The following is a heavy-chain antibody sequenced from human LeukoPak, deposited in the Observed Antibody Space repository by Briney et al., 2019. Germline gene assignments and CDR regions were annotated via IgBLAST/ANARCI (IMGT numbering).Heavy chain of an antibody. V-gene: IGHV4-59*01. CDR1: GGSISNYY. Sequence: SETLSLTCTVSGGSISNYYWSWIRQTPGKGLEWIGYIYGTETTKTNPSPKSRVTISVDTSKNQFSLKLSSVTAADTAVYYCAKVYVWNEYYFDYWGQGTLVTVSS. CDR2: IYGTETT. J-gene: IGHJ4*02. D-gene: IGHD1-1*01. CDR3: AKVYVWNEYYFDY.